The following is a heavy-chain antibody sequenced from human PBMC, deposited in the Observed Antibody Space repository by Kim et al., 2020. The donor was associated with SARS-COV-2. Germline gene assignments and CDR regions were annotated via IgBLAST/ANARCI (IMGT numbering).Heavy chain of an antibody. CDR3: ARLFPPPNYYDSSGYYLDY. CDR2: IYYSGST. CDR1: GGSISSSSYY. D-gene: IGHD3-22*01. V-gene: IGHV4-39*01. Sequence: SETLSLTCTVSGGSISSSSYYWGWIRQPPGKGLEWIGSIYYSGSTYYNPSLKSRVTISVDTSKNQFSLKLSSVTAADTAVYYCARLFPPPNYYDSSGYYLDYWGQGTLVTVSS. J-gene: IGHJ4*02.